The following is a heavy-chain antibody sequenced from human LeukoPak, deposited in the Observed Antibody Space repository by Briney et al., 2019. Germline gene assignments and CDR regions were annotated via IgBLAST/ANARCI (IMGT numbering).Heavy chain of an antibody. CDR1: GYSISSGYY. CDR3: ARQGPYNTIFGVVIKRGDFDY. CDR2: IYHSGST. V-gene: IGHV4-38-2*01. Sequence: KASKTLSLTCAVSGYSISSGYYWGWIRQPPGKGLEWIGSIYHSGSTYYNPSLKSRVTISVDTSKNQFSLKLSSVTAADTAVYYCARQGPYNTIFGVVIKRGDFDYWGQGTLVTVSS. D-gene: IGHD3-3*01. J-gene: IGHJ4*02.